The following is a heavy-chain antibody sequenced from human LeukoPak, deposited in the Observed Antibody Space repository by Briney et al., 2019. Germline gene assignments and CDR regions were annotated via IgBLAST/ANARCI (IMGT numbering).Heavy chain of an antibody. CDR3: ASSSGDEQFDY. J-gene: IGHJ4*02. Sequence: RASVKVSCKASGYTFTSYAMHWVRQAPGQRLEWMGWINAGNGNTKYSQKFQGRVTITRDTSASTAYMELSSPRSEDTAVYYCASSSGDEQFDYWGQGTLVTVSS. D-gene: IGHD5-12*01. CDR1: GYTFTSYA. V-gene: IGHV1-3*01. CDR2: INAGNGNT.